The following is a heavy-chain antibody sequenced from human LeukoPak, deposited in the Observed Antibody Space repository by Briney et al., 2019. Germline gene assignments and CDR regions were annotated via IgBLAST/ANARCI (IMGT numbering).Heavy chain of an antibody. D-gene: IGHD3-10*01. V-gene: IGHV4-59*01. CDR3: AGVNSGSHWYFDL. Sequence: SETLSLTCTVSGGSISSYYWSWIRQPPGKGLEWIGYIYYSGSTNYNPSLKSRVTISVDTSKNQFSLKLTSVTAADTAVYYCAGVNSGSHWYFDLWGRGTLVTVSS. CDR2: IYYSGST. J-gene: IGHJ2*01. CDR1: GGSISSYY.